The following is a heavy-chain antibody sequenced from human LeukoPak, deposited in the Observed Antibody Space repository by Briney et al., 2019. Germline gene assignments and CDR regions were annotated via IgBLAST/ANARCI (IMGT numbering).Heavy chain of an antibody. V-gene: IGHV3-23*01. CDR2: ISGSGAIT. CDR1: GFTFSSYA. CDR3: AKAKNRGSGSYHQRDFDY. J-gene: IGHJ4*02. Sequence: GGSLRLSCAASGFTFSSYAMTWVRQAPGKGLEWVSIISGSGAITYYVDSVKGRFTISRDNSKNTLYLQMNSLRAEDTAVYYCAKAKNRGSGSYHQRDFDYWGQGTLVTVSS. D-gene: IGHD3-10*01.